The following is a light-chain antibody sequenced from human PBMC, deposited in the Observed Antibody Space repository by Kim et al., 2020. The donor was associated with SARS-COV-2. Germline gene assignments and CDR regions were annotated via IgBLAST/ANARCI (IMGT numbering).Light chain of an antibody. Sequence: DVQMTQSPSSLSASIGDRVTITCRASQDIRNYLAWYQQRPGTVPKLLIYGAINLQSGVPSRFSGSGSGTDFTLTIRSLQPEDVATIYCQKYNSAPRTFGQGTKVDIK. CDR3: QKYNSAPRT. J-gene: IGKJ1*01. V-gene: IGKV1-27*01. CDR1: QDIRNY. CDR2: GAI.